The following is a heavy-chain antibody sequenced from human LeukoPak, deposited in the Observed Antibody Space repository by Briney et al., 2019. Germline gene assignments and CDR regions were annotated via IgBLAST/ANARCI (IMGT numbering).Heavy chain of an antibody. CDR2: ISYDGSKK. D-gene: IGHD3-3*01. J-gene: IGHJ6*02. Sequence: GGSLRLSCAASEFTFSSYAMHWVRQAPGKGLEWVALISYDGSKKHYADSVKGRFTISRDNSKNRLYLQINSLRAEDTSVYYCVRDFWSGYYYYYGMDVWGQGTTVTVSS. V-gene: IGHV3-30-3*01. CDR3: VRDFWSGYYYYYGMDV. CDR1: EFTFSSYA.